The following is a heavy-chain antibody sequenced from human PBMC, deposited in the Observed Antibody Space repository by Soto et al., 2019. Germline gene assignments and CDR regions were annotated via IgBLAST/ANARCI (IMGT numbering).Heavy chain of an antibody. CDR3: ARERPDGARLDP. CDR1: GGSISSGDYY. Sequence: QVQLQESGPGLVKPSQTLSLTCTVSGGSISSGDYYWSWIRQPPGKGLEWIGYIYHSGSTYYNPSLKSPVTTSVNTSKIQFSLKLSSVTAADTAVYYCARERPDGARLDPWGQGTLVTVSS. CDR2: IYHSGST. D-gene: IGHD6-6*01. V-gene: IGHV4-30-4*01. J-gene: IGHJ5*02.